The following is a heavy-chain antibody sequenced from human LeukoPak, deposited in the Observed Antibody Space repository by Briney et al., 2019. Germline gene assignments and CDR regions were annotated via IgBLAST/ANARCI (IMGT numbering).Heavy chain of an antibody. V-gene: IGHV1-2*02. CDR3: ARFIYYDSSGYNY. J-gene: IGHJ4*02. Sequence: GASVKVSCKASGYTFTGYYMHWVRQAPGQGLEWMGWINPNSGGTNYAQKFQGRVTMTRDTSISTAYMELSRLRSGDTAVYYCARFIYYDSSGYNYWGQGTLVTVSS. CDR2: INPNSGGT. D-gene: IGHD3-22*01. CDR1: GYTFTGYY.